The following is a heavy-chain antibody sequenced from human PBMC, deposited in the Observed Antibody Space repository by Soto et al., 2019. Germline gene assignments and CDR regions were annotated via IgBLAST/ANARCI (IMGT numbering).Heavy chain of an antibody. CDR2: ISSDGLNK. CDR1: GFTFSNNG. Sequence: QVQLVESGGGAVQPGRSLRLSCAASGFTFSNNGIHWVRQAPGKGLEWVAVISSDGLNKYYADSVKGRFTISRDNSKNTLFLQMNSLGVEETAVYYCAMDLYGGSSRFDYWGQGTLVTVSS. D-gene: IGHD2-15*01. CDR3: AMDLYGGSSRFDY. J-gene: IGHJ4*02. V-gene: IGHV3-30*03.